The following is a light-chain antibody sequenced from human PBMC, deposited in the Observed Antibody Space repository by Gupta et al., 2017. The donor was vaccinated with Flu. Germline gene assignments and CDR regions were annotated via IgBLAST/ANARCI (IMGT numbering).Light chain of an antibody. J-gene: IGKJ5*01. CDR3: QQCADGSMT. V-gene: IGKV3-11*01. Sequence: QKKPGQRPRVTLSEASTRATGIPARFSGSGSGTDFTLTISSLEPEDVAVYFCQQCADGSMTFGRGTRLEMK. CDR2: EAS.